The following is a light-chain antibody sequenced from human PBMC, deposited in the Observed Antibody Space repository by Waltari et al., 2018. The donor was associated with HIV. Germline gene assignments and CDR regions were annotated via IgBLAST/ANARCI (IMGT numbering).Light chain of an antibody. J-gene: IGLJ1*01. Sequence: QSIFTQPPSASAAPGQKVNIYCPGDHSNLSNNPVSSYQQVPGRAPRLLIYDNEKRPSGIPDRFSASKAGVSATLGIAGLQIVDEADYYCGTWDSSLSLYVFGPGTTVAVL. CDR3: GTWDSSLSLYV. V-gene: IGLV1-51*01. CDR2: DNE. CDR1: HSNLSNNP.